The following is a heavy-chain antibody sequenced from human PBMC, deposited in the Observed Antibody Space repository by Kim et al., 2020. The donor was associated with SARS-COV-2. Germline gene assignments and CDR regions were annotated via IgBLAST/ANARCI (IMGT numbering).Heavy chain of an antibody. D-gene: IGHD1-26*01. V-gene: IGHV3-30*18. J-gene: IGHJ4*02. CDR3: AKDPDGSFDY. Sequence: GGSLRLSCAASGFTFSSYGMHWVRQAPGKGLEWVAVISYDGSNKYYADSVKGRFTISRDNSKNTLYLQMNSLRAEDTAVYYCAKDPDGSFDYWGQGTLVTVSS. CDR1: GFTFSSYG. CDR2: ISYDGSNK.